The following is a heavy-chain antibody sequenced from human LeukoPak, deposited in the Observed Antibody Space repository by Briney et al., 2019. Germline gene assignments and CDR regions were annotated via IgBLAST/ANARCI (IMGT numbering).Heavy chain of an antibody. V-gene: IGHV4-59*01. CDR3: ARPQSSASRRAPFHI. J-gene: IGHJ3*02. Sequence: SETLPLTCTVSGGSISSYYWSWIRQPPGKGLEWIGYIYYSGSSFYNPSLTSRATISVDTSKNQFSLKLTSVTAADTAVYYCARPQSSASRRAPFHIWGQGTKVTVSP. CDR1: GGSISSYY. CDR2: IYYSGSS. D-gene: IGHD6-19*01.